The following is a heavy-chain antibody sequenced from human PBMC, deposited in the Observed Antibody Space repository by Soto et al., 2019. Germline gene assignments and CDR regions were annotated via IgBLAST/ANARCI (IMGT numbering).Heavy chain of an antibody. D-gene: IGHD2-2*01. CDR2: ISYDGGNK. J-gene: IGHJ6*02. CDR3: AKAQEVVPAAAYYYYGMDV. Sequence: QVQLVESGGGVVQPGRSLRLSCAASGFTFSSYGMHWVRQAPGKGLEWVAVISYDGGNKYYADSVKGRFTISRDNSKNTLYLQMNSLRAEDTAVYYCAKAQEVVPAAAYYYYGMDVWGQGTTVTVSS. CDR1: GFTFSSYG. V-gene: IGHV3-30*18.